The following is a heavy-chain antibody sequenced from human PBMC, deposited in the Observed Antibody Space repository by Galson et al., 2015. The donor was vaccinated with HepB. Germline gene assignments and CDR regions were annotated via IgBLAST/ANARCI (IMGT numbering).Heavy chain of an antibody. CDR3: AREGLADYGDYPNWFDP. V-gene: IGHV4-59*01. J-gene: IGHJ5*02. CDR1: GGSISSYY. Sequence: LSLTCTVSGGSISSYYWSWIRQPPGKGLEWIGYIYYSGSTNYNPSLKSRVTISVDTSKNQFSLKLSSVTAADTAVYYCAREGLADYGDYPNWFDPWGQGTLVTVSS. D-gene: IGHD4-17*01. CDR2: IYYSGST.